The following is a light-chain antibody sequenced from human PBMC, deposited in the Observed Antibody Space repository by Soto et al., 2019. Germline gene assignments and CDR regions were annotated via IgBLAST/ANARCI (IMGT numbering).Light chain of an antibody. V-gene: IGKV3-20*01. CDR1: QSVSSNY. Sequence: ETVLTQSPGTLSLSPGERATLSCRASQSVSSNYLAWYQQKPGQAPRLLIYGASSRATCIPDRFSGSGSGTDFTLTISRLEPEDFAVYFCQQYGSSSYTFGQGNKLEIK. CDR3: QQYGSSSYT. CDR2: GAS. J-gene: IGKJ2*01.